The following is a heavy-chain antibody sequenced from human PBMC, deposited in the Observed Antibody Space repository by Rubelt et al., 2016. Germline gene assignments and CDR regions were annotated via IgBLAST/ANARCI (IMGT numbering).Heavy chain of an antibody. V-gene: IGHV3-48*01. CDR3: AKPAIAVAGTDY. CDR2: IGSSSSIV. Sequence: EVQVVESGGGLVQPGGSLRLSCAASGFTFRSYNMNWVRQAPGKGLEWVSYIGSSSSIVYYADSVKGRFTISRDNARNSLYLQMNSLRPEDTAVYYCAKPAIAVAGTDYWGQGTQVTVSS. D-gene: IGHD6-19*01. CDR1: GFTFRSYN. J-gene: IGHJ4*02.